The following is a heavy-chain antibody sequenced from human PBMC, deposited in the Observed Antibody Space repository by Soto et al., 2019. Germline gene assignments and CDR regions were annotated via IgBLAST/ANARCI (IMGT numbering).Heavy chain of an antibody. CDR1: GGSISSHY. J-gene: IGHJ4*02. V-gene: IGHV4-59*11. CDR3: ARRDYSTSSLGPFDY. CDR2: VHYSGST. D-gene: IGHD6-6*01. Sequence: QVQLQESGPGLLKPSETLSLTCVVSGGSISSHYGSWIRQPPGSGLEWIGFVHYSGSTNYSPSLKSRVTMSVDTSKNQFFLNLNSVTAADTALYFCARRDYSTSSLGPFDYWGQGILVTVSS.